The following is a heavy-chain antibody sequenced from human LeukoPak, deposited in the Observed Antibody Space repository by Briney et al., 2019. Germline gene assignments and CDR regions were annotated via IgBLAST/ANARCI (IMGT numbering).Heavy chain of an antibody. CDR2: MNPNSGNT. D-gene: IGHD3-10*01. CDR1: GYTFTSYD. J-gene: IGHJ4*02. V-gene: IGHV1-8*01. CDR3: ARGVSRVRGVSPGY. Sequence: GASVKVSCKASGYTFTSYDINWVRQATGQGLEWMGWMNPNSGNTGYAQKFQGRVTMTRNTSISTAYMELSSLRSEDTAAYYCARGVSRVRGVSPGYWGQGTLVTVSS.